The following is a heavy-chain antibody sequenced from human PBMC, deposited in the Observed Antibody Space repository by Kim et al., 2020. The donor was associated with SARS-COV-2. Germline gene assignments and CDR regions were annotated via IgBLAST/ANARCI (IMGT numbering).Heavy chain of an antibody. Sequence: GGSLRLSCAASGFTFNDYYMTWIRQAPGKGLEWISYISSSGSYTKYADSVKGRFTISRDNAKNSLYLQMNSLRAEDTAVYYCARVASGSTAWYYFDYWGQGTLVPVSS. J-gene: IGHJ4*02. V-gene: IGHV3-11*03. D-gene: IGHD6-19*01. CDR3: ARVASGSTAWYYFDY. CDR1: GFTFNDYY. CDR2: ISSSGSYT.